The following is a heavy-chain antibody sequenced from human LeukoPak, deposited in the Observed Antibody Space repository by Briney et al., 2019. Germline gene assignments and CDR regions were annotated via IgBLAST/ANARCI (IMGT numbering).Heavy chain of an antibody. J-gene: IGHJ6*02. CDR1: GFTFSSSA. CDR3: ARLGTYDFWSGYVYGMDV. V-gene: IGHV3-23*01. CDR2: ISNNGGYT. D-gene: IGHD3-3*01. Sequence: GGSLRLSCAASGFTFSSSAMSWVRQAPGKGLEWVSAISNNGGYTYYADSVQGRFTISRDNSKSTLCLQMNSLRAEDTAVYYCARLGTYDFWSGYVYGMDVWGQGTTVTVSS.